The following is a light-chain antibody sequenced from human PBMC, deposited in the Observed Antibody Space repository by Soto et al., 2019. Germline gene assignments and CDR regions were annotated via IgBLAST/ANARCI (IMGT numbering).Light chain of an antibody. J-gene: IGLJ1*01. CDR1: SSDVGGYNY. Sequence: QSALTQPRSVSGSPGQSVTISWTGTSSDVGGYNYVTWYQQHPGRAPKVMIYDVKTRPSGVPDRFSGSKSGNTASLTISELQAEDEADYYCYSYAGSYTFVFGTGTKLTVL. V-gene: IGLV2-11*01. CDR3: YSYAGSYTFV. CDR2: DVK.